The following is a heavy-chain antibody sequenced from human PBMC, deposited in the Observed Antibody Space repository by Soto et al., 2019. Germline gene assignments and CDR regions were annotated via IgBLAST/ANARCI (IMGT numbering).Heavy chain of an antibody. CDR1: GGTFSSYA. CDR3: ARASYDFWSGYFDYYYYGMDV. Sequence: SVKVSCKASGGTFSSYAISWVRQAPGQGLEWMGGIIPIFGTANYAQKFQGWVTMTRDTSISTAYMELSRLRSDDTAVYYCARASYDFWSGYFDYYYYGMDVWGQGTTVTVSS. CDR2: IIPIFGTA. V-gene: IGHV1-69*05. D-gene: IGHD3-3*01. J-gene: IGHJ6*02.